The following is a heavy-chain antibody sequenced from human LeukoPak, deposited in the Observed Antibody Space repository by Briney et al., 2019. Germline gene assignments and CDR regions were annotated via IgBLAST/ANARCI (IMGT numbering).Heavy chain of an antibody. Sequence: GGSLRLSCAASRFTFSSYGMHWVRQAPGKGLEWVAVIWYDGSNKYYADSVKGRFTISRDNSKNTLYLQMNSLRAEDTAVYYCAKAPTAGGDYDSSGYFDYWGQGTLVTVSS. D-gene: IGHD3-22*01. CDR1: RFTFSSYG. V-gene: IGHV3-33*06. J-gene: IGHJ4*02. CDR2: IWYDGSNK. CDR3: AKAPTAGGDYDSSGYFDY.